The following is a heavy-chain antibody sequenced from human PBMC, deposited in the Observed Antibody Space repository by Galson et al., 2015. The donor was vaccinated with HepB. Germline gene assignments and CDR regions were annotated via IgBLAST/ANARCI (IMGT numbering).Heavy chain of an antibody. CDR2: IIPIFGTA. V-gene: IGHV1-69*13. Sequence: SVKVSCKASGGTFSSYAISWVRQAPGQGLEWMGGIIPIFGTANYAQKFQGRVTITADESTSTAYMELSSLRSEDTAVYYCASYLITMVRGVIPNYYYYGMDVWGQGTTVTVSS. J-gene: IGHJ6*02. CDR3: ASYLITMVRGVIPNYYYYGMDV. CDR1: GGTFSSYA. D-gene: IGHD3-10*01.